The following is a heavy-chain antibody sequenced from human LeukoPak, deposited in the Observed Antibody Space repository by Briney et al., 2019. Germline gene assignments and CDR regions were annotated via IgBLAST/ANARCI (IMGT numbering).Heavy chain of an antibody. CDR2: IYTSGAT. V-gene: IGHV4-61*02. J-gene: IGHJ6*02. CDR3: ARVRDYYGSGSREYYGMDV. CDR1: GGSVNRGSYY. Sequence: SETLSLTCTVSGGSVNRGSYYWSWIRQPAGKGLEWIGRIYTSGATNYNPSLKSRVTISVDTSKNQFSLKLSSVTAADTAVYYCARVRDYYGSGSREYYGMDVWGQGTTVTVSS. D-gene: IGHD3-10*01.